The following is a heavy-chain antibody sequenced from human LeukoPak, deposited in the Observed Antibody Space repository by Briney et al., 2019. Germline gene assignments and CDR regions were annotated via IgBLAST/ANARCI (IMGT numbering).Heavy chain of an antibody. Sequence: GGSLRLSCAASGFTFSSYSMNWVRQAPGKGLEWVSSISSSSSYIYYADSVKGRFTISRDNAKNSLYLQMNSLRAEDTAVYYCARDEDVVVPAVSGTYYYYYMDVWGKGTTVTVSS. J-gene: IGHJ6*03. CDR1: GFTFSSYS. CDR2: ISSSSSYI. V-gene: IGHV3-21*01. CDR3: ARDEDVVVPAVSGTYYYYYMDV. D-gene: IGHD2-2*01.